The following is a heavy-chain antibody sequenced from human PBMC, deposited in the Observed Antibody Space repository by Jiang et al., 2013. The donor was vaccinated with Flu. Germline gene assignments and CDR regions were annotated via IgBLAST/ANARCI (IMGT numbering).Heavy chain of an antibody. CDR3: ARDEEAYDHRNYYYYYGMDV. J-gene: IGHJ6*02. Sequence: SQTLSLTCAISGDSVSSNSAAWNWIRQSPSRGLEWLGRTYYRSKWYNDYAVSVKSRITINPDTSKNQFSLQLNSVTPEDTAVYYCARDEEAYDHRNYYYYYGMDVWGQGTTVTVSS. CDR2: TYYRSKWYN. CDR1: GDSVSSNSAA. D-gene: IGHD1-14*01. V-gene: IGHV6-1*01.